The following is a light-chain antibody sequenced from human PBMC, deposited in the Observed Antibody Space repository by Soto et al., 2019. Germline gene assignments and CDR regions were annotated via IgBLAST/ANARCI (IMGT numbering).Light chain of an antibody. CDR2: AAS. J-gene: IGKJ1*01. V-gene: IGKV1-39*01. CDR1: QSISNY. CDR3: QQYNSYSWT. Sequence: DIQMTQSPSSLSASVGDRVTITCRASQSISNYLNWYQQKPGKAPKLLIYAASSLQSGVPSRFSGSRSGTDFTLTISSLQPDDFATYYCQQYNSYSWTFGQGNKVDIK.